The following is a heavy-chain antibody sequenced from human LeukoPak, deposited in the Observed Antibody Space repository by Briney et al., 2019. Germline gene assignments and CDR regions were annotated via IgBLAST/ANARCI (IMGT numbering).Heavy chain of an antibody. V-gene: IGHV4-34*01. CDR1: GGSFSGYY. J-gene: IGHJ4*02. Sequence: SETLSLTCAVYGGSFSGYYWSWIRQPPGKGLEWIGEINHSGSTNYNPSLKSRVTISVDTSKNQFSLKLSSVTAADTAVYYCARHPLMVRGTRRHYFDYWGQGTLVTVSS. CDR3: ARHPLMVRGTRRHYFDY. D-gene: IGHD3-10*01. CDR2: INHSGST.